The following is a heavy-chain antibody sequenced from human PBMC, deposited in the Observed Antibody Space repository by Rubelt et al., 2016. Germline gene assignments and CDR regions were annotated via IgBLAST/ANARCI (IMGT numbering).Heavy chain of an antibody. CDR1: GFTFTTYG. CDR2: ISGWGGDT. D-gene: IGHD1-26*01. Sequence: EVQLLESGGGLVQPGGSLRLSCAASGFTFTTYGMSWVRQAPGKGLEWVSGISGWGGDTYYADSVKGRFTISRDNSKNTLYRQMNSLRAEDTAVYFCAKDSRYSGSYWDFDYWGQGTLVTVSS. V-gene: IGHV3-23*01. CDR3: AKDSRYSGSYWDFDY. J-gene: IGHJ4*02.